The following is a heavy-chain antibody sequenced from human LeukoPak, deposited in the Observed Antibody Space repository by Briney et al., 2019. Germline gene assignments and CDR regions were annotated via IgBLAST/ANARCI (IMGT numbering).Heavy chain of an antibody. D-gene: IGHD3-10*01. Sequence: PGGSLRLSCAASGFTFSSYSMNWVRQAPGKGLEWVSYISSSSSTIYYADSVKGRFTISRDNAKNSLYLQMNSLRAEDTAVYYCARVGPLTDFFTYGSGDSWGQGTLVTVSS. CDR2: ISSSSSTI. CDR3: ARVGPLTDFFTYGSGDS. V-gene: IGHV3-48*04. CDR1: GFTFSSYS. J-gene: IGHJ4*02.